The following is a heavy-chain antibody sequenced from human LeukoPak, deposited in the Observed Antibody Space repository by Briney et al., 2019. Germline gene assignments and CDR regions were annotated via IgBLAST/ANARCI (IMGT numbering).Heavy chain of an antibody. CDR3: AKDPGGSVGNFDY. CDR2: ISGSGGST. CDR1: GFTFSSYA. Sequence: GGSLRLSCAASGFTFSSYAMHWVRQAPGTGLEWVSAISGSGGSTYYADSVRGRFTVSRDNSRNTLYLRMNSLRAEDTAVYYCAKDPGGSVGNFDYWGQGTLVTVSS. J-gene: IGHJ4*02. D-gene: IGHD4-23*01. V-gene: IGHV3-23*01.